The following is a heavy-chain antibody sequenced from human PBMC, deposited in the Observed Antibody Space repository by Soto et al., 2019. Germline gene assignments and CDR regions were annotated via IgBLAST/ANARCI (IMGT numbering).Heavy chain of an antibody. Sequence: QVQLVQSGAEVKKPGSSVKVSCKVSGGNFSSYGISWVRQAPGQGLEWMGGIIPIFGTSNYAQKFQGRVTITADGSTSTAYMELSSLRSDDTAVYYCARDLTYYHDSGAYLDYWGQGTLVTVSS. CDR3: ARDLTYYHDSGAYLDY. J-gene: IGHJ4*02. CDR1: GGNFSSYG. CDR2: IIPIFGTS. V-gene: IGHV1-69*12. D-gene: IGHD3-22*01.